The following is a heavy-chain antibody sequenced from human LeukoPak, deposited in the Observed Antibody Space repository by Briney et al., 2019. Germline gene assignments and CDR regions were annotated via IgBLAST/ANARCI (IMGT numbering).Heavy chain of an antibody. CDR2: IKSKTDGGTT. V-gene: IGHV3-15*01. CDR3: AKDLGAGDIVATITGGSDY. CDR1: GFTFSNAW. D-gene: IGHD5-12*01. J-gene: IGHJ4*02. Sequence: GGSLRLTCTASGFTFSNAWMSWVRQAPAEGLEWVGRIKSKTDGGTTDYAAPVKGRFTISRDNSKNTAFLQMHSLRADDTARYYCAKDLGAGDIVATITGGSDYWGQGTLVTVSS.